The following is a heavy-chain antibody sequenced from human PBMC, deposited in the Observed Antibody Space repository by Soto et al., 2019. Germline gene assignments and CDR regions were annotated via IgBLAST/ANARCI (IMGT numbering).Heavy chain of an antibody. J-gene: IGHJ6*03. CDR3: ARSYRRYCSGGSCYSYYYYYMDV. CDR1: GGSISSYY. CDR2: IYYSGST. D-gene: IGHD2-15*01. V-gene: IGHV4-59*01. Sequence: QVQLQESGPGLVKPSETLSLTCTVSGGSISSYYWSWIRQPPGKGLEWIGYIYYSGSTNYNPSLKSRATISVDTSKNQFSRKLSSVTAADTAVYYCARSYRRYCSGGSCYSYYYYYMDVWGKGTTVTVSS.